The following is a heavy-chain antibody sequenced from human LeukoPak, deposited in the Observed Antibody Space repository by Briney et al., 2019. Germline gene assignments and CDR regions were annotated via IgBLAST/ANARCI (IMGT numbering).Heavy chain of an antibody. D-gene: IGHD6-6*01. V-gene: IGHV3-30-3*01. Sequence: GGSLRLSCAASGFTFSSYAIHWVRQAPGKGLEWVAVISYDGSNKYYADSVKGRFTISRDNSKNTLYLQMNSLRAEDTAVYYCASGQLGRDYWGQGTLVTVSS. CDR3: ASGQLGRDY. CDR1: GFTFSSYA. J-gene: IGHJ4*02. CDR2: ISYDGSNK.